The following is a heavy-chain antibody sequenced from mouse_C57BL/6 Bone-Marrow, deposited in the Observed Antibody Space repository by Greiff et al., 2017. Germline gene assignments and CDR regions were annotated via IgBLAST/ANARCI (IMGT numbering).Heavy chain of an antibody. CDR2: IYPGSGST. CDR1: GYTFTSYW. CDR3: ARSVIYDGYYGFAY. V-gene: IGHV1-55*01. D-gene: IGHD2-3*01. J-gene: IGHJ3*01. Sequence: QVQLQQPGAELVKPGASVKMSCKASGYTFTSYWITWVKQRPGQGLEWIGDIYPGSGSTNYNEKFKSKATLTVDTSSSTAYMQLSSLTSEDSAVYYCARSVIYDGYYGFAYWGQGTLVTVSA.